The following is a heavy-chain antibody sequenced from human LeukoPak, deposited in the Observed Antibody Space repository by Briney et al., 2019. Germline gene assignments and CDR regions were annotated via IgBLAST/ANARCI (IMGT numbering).Heavy chain of an antibody. D-gene: IGHD1-26*01. CDR2: ISSSSSYI. J-gene: IGHJ4*02. CDR3: AREGFVGAFPG. CDR1: QGTFSSYT. Sequence: WGSLRLSCAASQGTFSSYTMNWVRQAPGKGLEWVASISSSSSYIYYADSVKGRTTTFRDNAQNSLYLHLNRLSAEDTAVYYCAREGFVGAFPGWGQGTLVTVSS. V-gene: IGHV3-21*01.